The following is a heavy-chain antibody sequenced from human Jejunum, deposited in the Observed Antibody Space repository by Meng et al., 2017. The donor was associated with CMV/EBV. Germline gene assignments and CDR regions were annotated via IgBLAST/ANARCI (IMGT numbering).Heavy chain of an antibody. CDR1: DDSISSYS. V-gene: IGHV4-4*07. D-gene: IGHD5-24*01. CDR2: IHSSGAT. Sequence: QLQESGPGLVEPSETLSLACTVSDDSISSYSWGWIRQPAGKGLEWSGRIHSSGATNYNPSLKSRVSMSVDMAKKQFSLNLNSVTAADTAVYYCAKEMSRTGFFDYWGQGTLVTVSS. CDR3: AKEMSRTGFFDY. J-gene: IGHJ4*02.